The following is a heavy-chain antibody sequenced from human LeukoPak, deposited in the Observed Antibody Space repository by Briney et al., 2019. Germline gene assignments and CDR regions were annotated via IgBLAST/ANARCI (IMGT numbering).Heavy chain of an antibody. D-gene: IGHD3-22*01. CDR1: GFTFSSYC. V-gene: IGHV3-48*04. J-gene: IGHJ4*02. Sequence: GGSLRLSCAASGFTFSSYCMDWVRQPPGKGLEWLSYISSSRSTIYYADSVKGRSPVSRENAKNLVYLQMNSLTARATAVYYCARVWRRGYTKAYWGQGTLVTASS. CDR3: ARVWRRGYTKAY. CDR2: ISSSRSTI.